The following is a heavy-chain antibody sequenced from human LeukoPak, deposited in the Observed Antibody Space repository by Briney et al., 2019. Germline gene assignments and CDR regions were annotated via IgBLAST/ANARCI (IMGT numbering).Heavy chain of an antibody. D-gene: IGHD5-18*01. CDR1: GDSISGFY. CDR2: IYCSGST. V-gene: IGHV4-59*08. J-gene: IGHJ4*02. CDR3: AKYGYSYGPYYFDY. Sequence: KPSETLSLTCTVSGDSISGFYWSWIRQPPGKGLEWIGYIYCSGSTNYNPSLKSRVTISVDTSKNQLSLKLSSVTAADTAVYYCAKYGYSYGPYYFDYWGQRTLVTVSS.